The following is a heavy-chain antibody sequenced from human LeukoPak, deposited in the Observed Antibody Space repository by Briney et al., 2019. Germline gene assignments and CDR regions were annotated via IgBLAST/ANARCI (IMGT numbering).Heavy chain of an antibody. J-gene: IGHJ5*02. CDR2: INPQSGAT. Sequence: ASVKVSCKASRYTFTGNFMHWVRQATGQGLECMGWINPQSGATAYAQKFQGRVTMTRDTSISTAYMELSRLRSDDTAVYYCARVLKGGDYGGNWFDPWGQGTLVTVSS. D-gene: IGHD4-23*01. V-gene: IGHV1-2*02. CDR1: RYTFTGNF. CDR3: ARVLKGGDYGGNWFDP.